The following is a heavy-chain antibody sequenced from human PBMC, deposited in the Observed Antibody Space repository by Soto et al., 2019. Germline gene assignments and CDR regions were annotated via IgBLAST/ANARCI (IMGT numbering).Heavy chain of an antibody. CDR3: LHRQVLNGSGPFQ. D-gene: IGHD3-10*01. CDR1: GFSLSTSGVG. CDR2: IYRDNDQ. J-gene: IGHJ4*02. V-gene: IGHV2-5*02. Sequence: QITLKESGPTLVKPTQTLTLTCTFSGFSLSTSGVGVGWVRQPPGKALEWLALIYRDNDQRYSPSLKSRDTITSDTSKTPVVLPITNMTPVHTATYFCLHRQVLNGSGPFQWGQGTLVTVPS.